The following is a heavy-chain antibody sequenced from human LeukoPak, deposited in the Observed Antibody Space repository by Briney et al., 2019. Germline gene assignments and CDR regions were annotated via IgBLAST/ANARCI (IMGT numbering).Heavy chain of an antibody. V-gene: IGHV3-53*01. J-gene: IGHJ4*02. CDR2: IYSGGST. Sequence: GGSLRLSCAASGFTVSSNYMSWVRQAPGKGLEWVSVIYSGGSTYYADSVKGRFTISRDNSKNTLYLQMNSLRAEDTAVYYCAKSGYDYLTYYFDYWGQGTLVTVSS. D-gene: IGHD5-12*01. CDR3: AKSGYDYLTYYFDY. CDR1: GFTVSSNY.